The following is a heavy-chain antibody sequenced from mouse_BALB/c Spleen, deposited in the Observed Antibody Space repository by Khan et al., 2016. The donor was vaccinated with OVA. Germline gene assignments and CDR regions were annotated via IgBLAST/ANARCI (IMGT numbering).Heavy chain of an antibody. Sequence: VQLQESGPEMVKPGASLKVSCKASGHTFTDYVIGWMKQRPRQGLEWIGDIFPGSDTPYYNEKFKDKATLTADKSSNTAYMQLSSLTSEDSAVYFCARGGYSVFAYWGQGTLVTVSA. J-gene: IGHJ3*01. V-gene: IGHV1-77*01. CDR3: ARGGYSVFAY. CDR2: IFPGSDTP. D-gene: IGHD2-14*01. CDR1: GHTFTDYV.